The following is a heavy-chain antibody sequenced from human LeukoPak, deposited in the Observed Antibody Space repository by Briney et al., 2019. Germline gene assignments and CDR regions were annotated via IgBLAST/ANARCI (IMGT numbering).Heavy chain of an antibody. Sequence: GGSLRLSCAASGFTFSSYSMNWVRQAPGKGLEWVSSISSSSSYIYYADSVKGRFTISRDNAKNSPYLQMNSLRAEDTAVYYCARSPVATISYFDYWGQGTLVTVSS. CDR2: ISSSSSYI. CDR1: GFTFSSYS. D-gene: IGHD5-12*01. V-gene: IGHV3-21*01. CDR3: ARSPVATISYFDY. J-gene: IGHJ4*02.